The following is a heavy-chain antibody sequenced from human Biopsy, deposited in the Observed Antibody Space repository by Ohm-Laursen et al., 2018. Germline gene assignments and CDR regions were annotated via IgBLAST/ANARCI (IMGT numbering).Heavy chain of an antibody. D-gene: IGHD2-15*01. CDR1: GNTFSDYY. CDR2: INQSGRT. V-gene: IGHV4-34*08. J-gene: IGHJ4*02. Sequence: SETLSLTCEVYGNTFSDYYWSWIRQPPGKGLEWIGQINQSGRTNYNPSLKSLVNISADKSNNQFSHKLTSVTSADTAVYFCGNEVHGRDYWGLGALVTVSS. CDR3: GNEVHGRDY.